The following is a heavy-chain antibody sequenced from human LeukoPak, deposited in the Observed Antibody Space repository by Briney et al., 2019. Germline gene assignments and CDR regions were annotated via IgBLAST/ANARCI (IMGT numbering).Heavy chain of an antibody. J-gene: IGHJ4*02. D-gene: IGHD5-18*01. CDR3: AGRPDTSMVAIFDY. Sequence: ASVKVSCKASGYTFTGYYVQWVRQAPGQGLEWMGWINPSSGGTNYAQKFQGRVTMTGDTSISTAYMELSRLSSDDTAVYFCAGRPDTSMVAIFDYWGQGTLVTISS. CDR1: GYTFTGYY. CDR2: INPSSGGT. V-gene: IGHV1-2*02.